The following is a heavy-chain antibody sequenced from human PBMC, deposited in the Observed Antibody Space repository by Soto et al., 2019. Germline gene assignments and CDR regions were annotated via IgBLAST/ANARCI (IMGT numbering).Heavy chain of an antibody. J-gene: IGHJ4*02. Sequence: EVQLLESGGGVVQPGGSLRLSCAASGFTFSSYAMRWVRQAPGKGLEWVAAISADGGNTYYADSVKGRFTISRDNSKNTLYLKMNSVRADDKAVYYCSTEFGCSYRYRPLDYWGQGTLVTVSS. CDR1: GFTFSSYA. V-gene: IGHV3-23*01. D-gene: IGHD5-18*01. CDR3: STEFGCSYRYRPLDY. CDR2: ISADGGNT.